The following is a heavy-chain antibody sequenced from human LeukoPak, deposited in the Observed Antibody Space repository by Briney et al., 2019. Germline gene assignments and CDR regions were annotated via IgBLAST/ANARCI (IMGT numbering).Heavy chain of an antibody. Sequence: TSETLSLTCTVSGGSISSSSYYWSWIRQPPGKGLEWIGYIYYSGSTNYNPSLKSRVTISVDTSKNQFSLKLSSVTAADTAVYYCARHLVYYGSGVNWFDPWGQGTLVTVSS. J-gene: IGHJ5*02. CDR2: IYYSGST. D-gene: IGHD3-10*01. CDR1: GGSISSSSYY. CDR3: ARHLVYYGSGVNWFDP. V-gene: IGHV4-61*05.